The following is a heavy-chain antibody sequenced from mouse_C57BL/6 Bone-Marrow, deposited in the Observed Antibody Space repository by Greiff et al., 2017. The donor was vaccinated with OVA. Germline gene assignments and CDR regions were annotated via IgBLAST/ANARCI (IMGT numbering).Heavy chain of an antibody. Sequence: VQLKESGGGLVKPGGSLKLSCAASGFTFSDYGMHWVRQAPEKGLEWVAYISSGSSTIYYADKVKGRFTISRDNAKNTLFLQMTSLRSEDTAMYYCARGGDSAYWGQGTLVTVSA. CDR1: GFTFSDYG. CDR3: ARGGDSAY. D-gene: IGHD1-1*02. V-gene: IGHV5-17*01. CDR2: ISSGSSTI. J-gene: IGHJ3*01.